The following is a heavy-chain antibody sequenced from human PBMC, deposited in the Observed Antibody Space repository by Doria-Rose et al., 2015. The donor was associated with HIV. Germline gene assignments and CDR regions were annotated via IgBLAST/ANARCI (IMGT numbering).Heavy chain of an antibody. V-gene: IGHV1-3*01. Sequence: QVQLVQSGAEVKKPGASVRVSCKASGYTFTRYAMHWVRQAPGQRPEWMGWINVGNGNTEYSQKFQGRLTITWDTSASTAYMELSSLTSDDTAVYYCAKDRVRVVQAATTLDFWGQGTLVTVSS. CDR2: INVGNGNT. CDR1: GYTFTRYA. CDR3: AKDRVRVVQAATTLDF. D-gene: IGHD2-2*01. J-gene: IGHJ4*02.